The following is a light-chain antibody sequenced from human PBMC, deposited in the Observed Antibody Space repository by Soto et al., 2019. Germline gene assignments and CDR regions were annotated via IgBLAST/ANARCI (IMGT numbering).Light chain of an antibody. CDR1: QSVSNN. CDR2: GAS. V-gene: IGKV3-15*01. J-gene: IGKJ1*01. Sequence: EIVMTQSPATLSVSPGDRATLSCRASQSVSNNLARYQQKSGQTPRLLIYGASTRATGIPARFSGSGPGTEFTLTINSLQSEDFAFYDCQQYGDWPRTFGQGTKLEI. CDR3: QQYGDWPRT.